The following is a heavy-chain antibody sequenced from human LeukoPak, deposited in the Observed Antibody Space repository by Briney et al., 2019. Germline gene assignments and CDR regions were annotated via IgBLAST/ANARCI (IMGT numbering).Heavy chain of an antibody. D-gene: IGHD5-24*01. V-gene: IGHV4-59*01. Sequence: SETLSLTCNVSGGSISSYYWSWIRLPPGKGLEWIGYIYYSGSTNYNPSLKSRVTISVDTSKNQFSLKLTSVTAADTAVYYCARLDGYNWDYWGQGTLVTVSS. CDR2: IYYSGST. J-gene: IGHJ4*02. CDR1: GGSISSYY. CDR3: ARLDGYNWDY.